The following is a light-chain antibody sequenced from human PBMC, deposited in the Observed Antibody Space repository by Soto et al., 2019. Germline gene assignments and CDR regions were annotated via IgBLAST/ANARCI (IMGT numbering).Light chain of an antibody. J-gene: IGKJ5*01. CDR3: QQRSPWIT. CDR2: DAS. Sequence: IVLTQSPTTLSLWPGETAVLSCRASQSISSSLSWYQQRPGQAPRLLIYDASNRAPGIPARFSGSGSGTVFTLTISSLEPEVFALYYCQQRSPWITFGQGTRLEIE. V-gene: IGKV3-11*01. CDR1: QSISSS.